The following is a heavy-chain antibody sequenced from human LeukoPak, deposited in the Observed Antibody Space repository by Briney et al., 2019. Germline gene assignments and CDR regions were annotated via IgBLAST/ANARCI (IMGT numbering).Heavy chain of an antibody. J-gene: IGHJ4*02. V-gene: IGHV3-21*01. CDR3: ARVFGGSYYAD. D-gene: IGHD1-26*01. Sequence: GGSLRLSCTVSGFTLSSYEMSWIRQAPGKGLEWVSSISSSSSYIYYADSVKGRFTISRDNAKNSLYLQMNSLRAEDTAVYYCARVFGGSYYADWGQGTLVTVSS. CDR2: ISSSSSYI. CDR1: GFTLSSYE.